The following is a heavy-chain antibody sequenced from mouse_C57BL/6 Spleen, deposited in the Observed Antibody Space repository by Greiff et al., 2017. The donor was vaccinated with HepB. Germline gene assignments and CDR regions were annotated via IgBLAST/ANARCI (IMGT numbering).Heavy chain of an antibody. Sequence: QVQLQQPGAELVKPGASVKMSCKASGYTFTSYWITWVKQRPGQGLEWIGDIYPGSGSTNYNEKFKSKATLTVDKSSSTAYMQLSSLTSEDSAVYYCARDYYGSRYFDVWGTGTTVTVSS. CDR3: ARDYYGSRYFDV. CDR2: IYPGSGST. J-gene: IGHJ1*03. D-gene: IGHD1-1*01. CDR1: GYTFTSYW. V-gene: IGHV1-55*01.